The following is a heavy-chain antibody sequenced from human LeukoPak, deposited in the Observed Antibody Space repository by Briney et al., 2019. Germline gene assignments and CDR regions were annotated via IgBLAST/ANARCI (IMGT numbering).Heavy chain of an antibody. CDR1: GFTVGGKY. Sequence: GGSLRLSCAAPGFTVGGKYMSWVRQAPGKGLEWVSVIYSGGSTYYADSVKGRFTISRDNSKNTVYPQMNSLRAEDTAVYYCARESSGWLQLFDYWGQGTLVTVSS. J-gene: IGHJ4*02. CDR2: IYSGGST. D-gene: IGHD5-24*01. V-gene: IGHV3-66*01. CDR3: ARESSGWLQLFDY.